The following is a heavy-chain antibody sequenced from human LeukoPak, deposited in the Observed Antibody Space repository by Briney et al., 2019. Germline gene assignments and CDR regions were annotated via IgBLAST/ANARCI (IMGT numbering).Heavy chain of an antibody. V-gene: IGHV3-33*06. D-gene: IGHD3-10*01. CDR1: GFTFSSYG. CDR2: IWYDGNNK. CDR3: AKSGRDGSGSYFYMDV. Sequence: QPGGSLRLSCAASGFTFSSYGMHWVRQAPGKGLEWVAVIWYDGNNKYYADSVKGRFTISRDNPKNTLYLQMNSLRAEDTAVYYCAKSGRDGSGSYFYMDVWGKGTTVTVSS. J-gene: IGHJ6*03.